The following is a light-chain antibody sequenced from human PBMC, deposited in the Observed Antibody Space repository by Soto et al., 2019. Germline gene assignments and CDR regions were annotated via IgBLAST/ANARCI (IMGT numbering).Light chain of an antibody. V-gene: IGLV2-14*03. CDR1: NSDIGGYNY. J-gene: IGLJ2*01. CDR2: DVS. CDR3: SSYTSRSTLGV. Sequence: QSVLTQPASVSGSPGQSITISCTGTNSDIGGYNYVSWYQQHPGKAPKLMIYDVSNRPSGVSYRFSGSKSGNTASLTISGLQAVDEADYYCSSYTSRSTLGVFGGGTKLTVL.